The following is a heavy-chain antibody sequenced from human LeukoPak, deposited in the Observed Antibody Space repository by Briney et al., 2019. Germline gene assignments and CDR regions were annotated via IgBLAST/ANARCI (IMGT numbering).Heavy chain of an antibody. V-gene: IGHV3-21*01. CDR1: GFTFSSYS. Sequence: GGSLRPSCAASGFTFSSYSMNWVRQAPGKGLEWVSSISSSSSYIYYADSVKGRFTISRDNAKDSLYLQMNSLRAEDTAVYYCARGPGLLWFGEADYWGQGTLVTVSS. CDR2: ISSSSSYI. J-gene: IGHJ4*01. D-gene: IGHD3-10*01. CDR3: ARGPGLLWFGEADY.